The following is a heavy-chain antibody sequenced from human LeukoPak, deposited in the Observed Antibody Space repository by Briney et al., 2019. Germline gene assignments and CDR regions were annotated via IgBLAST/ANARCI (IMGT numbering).Heavy chain of an antibody. Sequence: SVKVSCKASGGTFSSYAISWVRQAPGQGLEWMGGIIPIFGTANYAQKFQGRVTITADESTSTAYMELSSLRSEDTAVYYCARDPNYYDSSGYGLDYWGQGTLVTVSS. CDR2: IIPIFGTA. CDR1: GGTFSSYA. D-gene: IGHD3-22*01. V-gene: IGHV1-69*13. CDR3: ARDPNYYDSSGYGLDY. J-gene: IGHJ4*02.